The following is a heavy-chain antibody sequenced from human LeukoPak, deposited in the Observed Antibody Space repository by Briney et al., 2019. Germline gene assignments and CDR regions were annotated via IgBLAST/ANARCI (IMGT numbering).Heavy chain of an antibody. CDR1: GYDFTSVG. CDR2: ISPYNGNT. Sequence: ASVKVSCKASGYDFTSVGITWVRRAPGQGLEWMGWISPYNGNTRYAQKFQGRVAMTTDTSTTTAYMELRGLRFNDTAVYYCARAGPGSGWYFDYWGQGTLVTVSS. V-gene: IGHV1-18*01. J-gene: IGHJ4*02. D-gene: IGHD6-19*01. CDR3: ARAGPGSGWYFDY.